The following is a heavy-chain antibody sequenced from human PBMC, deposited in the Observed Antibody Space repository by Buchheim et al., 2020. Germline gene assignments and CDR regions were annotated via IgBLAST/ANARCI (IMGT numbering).Heavy chain of an antibody. D-gene: IGHD3-3*02. Sequence: EVHLVESGGGVVQPGGSLRLSCGASGFTFSTYWMSWVRQAPGKGLEWVANIKEDGSRQSYVDSVKGRLTIPRENAKNYPYLQMNNLRGEDTAVYYCAKYIASNTVDYWGQGTL. J-gene: IGHJ4*02. V-gene: IGHV3-7*01. CDR3: AKYIASNTVDY. CDR2: IKEDGSRQ. CDR1: GFTFSTYW.